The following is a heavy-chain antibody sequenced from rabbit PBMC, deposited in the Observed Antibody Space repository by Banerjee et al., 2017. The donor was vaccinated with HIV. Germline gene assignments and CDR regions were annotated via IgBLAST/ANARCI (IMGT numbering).Heavy chain of an antibody. J-gene: IGHJ3*01. CDR3: ARVGGWGGFGL. V-gene: IGHV1S45*01. CDR2: IYTSSGST. CDR1: GFSFSSSYW. Sequence: QEQLEESGGDLVKPEGSLTLTCTASGFSFSSSYWISWVRQAPGKGLEWIACIYTSSGSTYYASWAKGRFTISKASSTTVTLQMTSLTAADTATYFCARVGGWGGFGLWGQGTLVTVS. D-gene: IGHD4-1*01.